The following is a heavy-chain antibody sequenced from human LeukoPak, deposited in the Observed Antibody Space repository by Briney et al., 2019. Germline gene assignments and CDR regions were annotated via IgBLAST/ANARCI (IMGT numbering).Heavy chain of an antibody. D-gene: IGHD1-26*01. Sequence: GGSLRLSCAASGFTFSSYSMNWVRQAPGKGLEWVSSISSSSSYIYYADSVKGRFTISRDNAKNSLYLQMNSPRVEDTAVYYCATQTTIVGATTVDYWGQGTLVTVSS. V-gene: IGHV3-21*01. CDR3: ATQTTIVGATTVDY. CDR1: GFTFSSYS. CDR2: ISSSSSYI. J-gene: IGHJ4*02.